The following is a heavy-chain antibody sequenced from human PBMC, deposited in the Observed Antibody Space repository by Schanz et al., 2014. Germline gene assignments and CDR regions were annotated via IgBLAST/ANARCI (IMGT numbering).Heavy chain of an antibody. D-gene: IGHD1-1*01. CDR3: TRGGGTEDVFDI. Sequence: QVQLVQSGAEVKKPGSSVKVSCKASGGTFSTYTISWVRQAPGQGLEWMGRIIPVLAIADYAQKFQGRVTITANKSTSTASMELSSLRSEDTAVYYCTRGGGTEDVFDIWGQGTILTVSS. V-gene: IGHV1-69*02. CDR2: IIPVLAIA. CDR1: GGTFSTYT. J-gene: IGHJ3*02.